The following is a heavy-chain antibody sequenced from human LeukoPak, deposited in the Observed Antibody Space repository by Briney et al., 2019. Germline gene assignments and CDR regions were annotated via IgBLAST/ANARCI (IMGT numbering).Heavy chain of an antibody. CDR2: IYYSGST. V-gene: IGHV4-59*01. CDR3: ARDRIYCSGGSCYLGLHYYYGMDV. J-gene: IGHJ6*02. CDR1: GGSISGYY. D-gene: IGHD2-15*01. Sequence: PSETLSLTCTVSGGSISGYYWSWIRQPPGKGLEWIGYIYYSGSTNYNPSLKSRVTISVDTSKNQFSLKLSSVTAADTAVYYCARDRIYCSGGSCYLGLHYYYGMDVWGQGTTVTVSS.